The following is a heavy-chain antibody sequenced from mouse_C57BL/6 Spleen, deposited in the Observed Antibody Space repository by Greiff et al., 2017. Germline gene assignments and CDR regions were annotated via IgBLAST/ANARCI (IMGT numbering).Heavy chain of an antibody. CDR1: GYSITSGYY. CDR3: ARARDLYAMDY. Sequence: EVHLVESGPGLVKPSQSLSLTCSVTGYSITSGYYWNWIRQFPGNKLEWMGYISYDGSNNYNPSLKNRISITRDTSKNQFFLKLNSVTTEDTATYYCARARDLYAMDYWGQGTSVTVSS. V-gene: IGHV3-6*01. D-gene: IGHD3-3*01. CDR2: ISYDGSN. J-gene: IGHJ4*01.